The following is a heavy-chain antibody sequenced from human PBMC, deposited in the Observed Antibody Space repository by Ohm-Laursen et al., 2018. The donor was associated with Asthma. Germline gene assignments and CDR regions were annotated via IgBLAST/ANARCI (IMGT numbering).Heavy chain of an antibody. CDR2: IRSKANSYAT. J-gene: IGHJ4*02. CDR3: TRHSANSSD. D-gene: IGHD6-19*01. V-gene: IGHV3-73*01. CDR1: GFTFSGSA. Sequence: SLRLSCTAPGFTFSGSAMHWVRQASGKGLEWVGRIRSKANSYATAYAASVKGRFTISRDDSKNTAYLQMNSLKTEDTAVYYCTRHSANSSDWGQGTLVTVSS.